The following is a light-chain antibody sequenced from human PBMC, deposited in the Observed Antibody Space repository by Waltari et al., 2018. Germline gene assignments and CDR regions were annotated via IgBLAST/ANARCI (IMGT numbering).Light chain of an antibody. Sequence: QSALTQPASVSGTPGQSITISCSGTTRDVGSYDLVSWYQQHPGEAPQLLICEVFKRPPDSSIRFSGAKSGSTASLTISGLQPEDEADYYCCSYAGRGTYVFGSETKVTGL. V-gene: IGLV2-23*02. CDR2: EVF. CDR1: TRDVGSYDL. CDR3: CSYAGRGTYV. J-gene: IGLJ1*01.